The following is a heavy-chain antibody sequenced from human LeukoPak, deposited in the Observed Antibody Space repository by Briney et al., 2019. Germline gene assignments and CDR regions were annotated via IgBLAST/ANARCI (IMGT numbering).Heavy chain of an antibody. V-gene: IGHV3-64*02. J-gene: IGHJ4*02. CDR2: ISTKGGST. Sequence: GGSLRLSCAASGFIFSNYAMYWVRQAPGKDLESVAAISTKGGSTSYADSVKGRMTISRDDSKNTLFLQMGSLTTDDMGLYFCARDRSGAFDYWGQGTLVTVSS. D-gene: IGHD6-19*01. CDR1: GFIFSNYA. CDR3: ARDRSGAFDY.